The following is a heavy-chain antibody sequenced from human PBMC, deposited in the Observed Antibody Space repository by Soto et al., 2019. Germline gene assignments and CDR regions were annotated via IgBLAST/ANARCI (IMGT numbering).Heavy chain of an antibody. Sequence: GGPLRLSCAAPGFTFSDYYMSWIRQTPGKGLEWVSYISSSGSTIYYADSVKGRFTISRDNAKNSLYLQMNSLRAGDTAVYYCAREGYSSSWKKRPYYYYYMDVWGKGTTVTVSS. J-gene: IGHJ6*03. CDR1: GFTFSDYY. CDR3: AREGYSSSWKKRPYYYYYMDV. V-gene: IGHV3-11*01. D-gene: IGHD6-13*01. CDR2: ISSSGSTI.